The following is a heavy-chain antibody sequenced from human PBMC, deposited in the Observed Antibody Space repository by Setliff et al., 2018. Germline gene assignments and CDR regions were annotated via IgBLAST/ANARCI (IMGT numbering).Heavy chain of an antibody. CDR2: IYTDNGST. CDR1: GYIFTSNA. Sequence: ASVKVSCKASGYIFTSNAIHWVRQAPGQRLEWMGFIYTDNGSTKYSKNFQDRVAITRDTSASTAYMELSSLTSEDTAVYFCARGSRGFDYWGQGALVTVSS. CDR3: ARGSRGFDY. J-gene: IGHJ4*02. V-gene: IGHV1-3*04.